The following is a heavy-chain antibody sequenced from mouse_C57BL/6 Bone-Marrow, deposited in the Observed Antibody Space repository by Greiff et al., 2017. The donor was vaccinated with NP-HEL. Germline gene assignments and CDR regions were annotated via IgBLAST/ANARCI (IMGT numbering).Heavy chain of an antibody. CDR1: GFNIKDYY. CDR3: TFYYGSRFGAWCAH. CDR2: IDPEDGDT. J-gene: IGHJ3*01. V-gene: IGHV14-1*01. Sequence: VQLQQSGAELVRPGASVKLSCTASGFNIKDYYMHWVKQRPEQGLEWIGRIDPEDGDTEYAPKFQGKATMTADTSSKTAYLQLSSLTSEDTAVYYCTFYYGSRFGAWCAHWGEETLVTVSA. D-gene: IGHD1-1*01.